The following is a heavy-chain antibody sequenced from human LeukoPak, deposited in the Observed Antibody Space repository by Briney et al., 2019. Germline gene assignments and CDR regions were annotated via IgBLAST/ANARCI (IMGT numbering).Heavy chain of an antibody. V-gene: IGHV3-7*01. CDR2: INHNGTEK. CDR1: GFSFSGYW. D-gene: IGHD3-10*01. J-gene: IGHJ4*02. CDR3: ARWIGRFDF. Sequence: GGSLRLSCAASGFSFSGYWMNWVRQTPGKGLEWVANINHNGTEKYYLDSVEGRFTISRDNTKNSLFLQMNILRAEDTAVYYCARWIGRFDFWGQGDLVTVSS.